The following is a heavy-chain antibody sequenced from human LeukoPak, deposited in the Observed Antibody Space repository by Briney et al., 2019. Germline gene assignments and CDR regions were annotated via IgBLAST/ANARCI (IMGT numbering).Heavy chain of an antibody. CDR1: GGSISSTGYY. D-gene: IGHD3-22*01. CDR3: ARHAYYYDTSGYHYYFDY. J-gene: IGHJ4*02. CDR2: IYRSGTT. Sequence: PSETLSLTCTVSGGSISSTGYYWGWIRQPPGKGLEWIGSIYRSGTTYYNPSPRIRITISVDTSKNQFSLNLNSVTAADTAVYYCARHAYYYDTSGYHYYFDYWGQGTLVTVSS. V-gene: IGHV4-39*01.